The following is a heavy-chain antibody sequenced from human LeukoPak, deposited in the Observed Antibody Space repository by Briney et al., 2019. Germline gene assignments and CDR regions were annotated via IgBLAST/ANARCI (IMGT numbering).Heavy chain of an antibody. CDR2: INHSGST. J-gene: IGHJ4*02. V-gene: IGHV4-34*01. Sequence: GSLRLSCAASGFTVSGNYMNWVRQPPGKGLEWIGEINHSGSTNYNPSLKSRVTISVDTSKNQFSLKLSSVTAADTAVYYCARLSRGYSYGYTFVSYFDYWGQGTLVTVSS. CDR1: GFTVSGNY. D-gene: IGHD5-18*01. CDR3: ARLSRGYSYGYTFVSYFDY.